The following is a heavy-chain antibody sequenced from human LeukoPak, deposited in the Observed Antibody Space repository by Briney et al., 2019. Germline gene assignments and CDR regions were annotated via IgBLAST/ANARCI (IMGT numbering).Heavy chain of an antibody. CDR2: TYYRSKWYN. D-gene: IGHD3-22*01. J-gene: IGHJ5*02. V-gene: IGHV6-1*01. CDR3: AREKAHYYDSSGYYSNWFDP. Sequence: SQTLSLTCAISGDSVSSNSAAWNWIRQSPSRGLEWLGRTYYRSKWYNDYAVSVKSRITINPDTSKNQFSLQLNFVTPEDTAVYYCAREKAHYYDSSGYYSNWFDPWGQGTLVTVSS. CDR1: GDSVSSNSAA.